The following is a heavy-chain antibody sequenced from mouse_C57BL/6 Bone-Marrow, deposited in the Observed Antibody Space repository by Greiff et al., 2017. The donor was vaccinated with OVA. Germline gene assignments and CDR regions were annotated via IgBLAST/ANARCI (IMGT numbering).Heavy chain of an antibody. V-gene: IGHV1-80*01. Sequence: VHLVESGAELVKPGASVKISCKASGYAFSSYWMNWVKQRPGKGLEWIGQIYPGDGDTNYNGKFKGKATLTADKSSSTAYMQLSSLTSEDSAVYFCARGFITTVVATDYWGQGTTLTVSS. CDR1: GYAFSSYW. CDR3: ARGFITTVVATDY. D-gene: IGHD1-1*01. J-gene: IGHJ2*01. CDR2: IYPGDGDT.